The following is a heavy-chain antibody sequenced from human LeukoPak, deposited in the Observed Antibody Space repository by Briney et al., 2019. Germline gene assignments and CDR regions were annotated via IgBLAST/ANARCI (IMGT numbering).Heavy chain of an antibody. CDR1: GGSISSGSYY. CDR2: IYTSGST. D-gene: IGHD1-26*01. Sequence: SQTLSLTCTVSGGSISSGSYYWSWIRQPAGKGLEWIGRIYTSGSTNYNPSLKSRVTISVDTSKNQFSLKLSSVTAADTAVYYCARAPGRSYGLYWLDPWGQGTLVTVSS. CDR3: ARAPGRSYGLYWLDP. J-gene: IGHJ5*02. V-gene: IGHV4-61*02.